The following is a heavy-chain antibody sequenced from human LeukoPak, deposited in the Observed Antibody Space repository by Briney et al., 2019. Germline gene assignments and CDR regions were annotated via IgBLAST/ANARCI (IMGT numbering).Heavy chain of an antibody. V-gene: IGHV3-30*04. CDR2: ISYDGSNR. J-gene: IGHJ4*02. CDR3: ARTQYQLLYPDYFDY. CDR1: GFTFSSYA. Sequence: GGSLRLSCAASGFTFSSYAMHWVRQAPGKGLEWVAVISYDGSNRYYADSVKGRFTISRDNSKNTLYLQMNSLRAEDTAVYYCARTQYQLLYPDYFDYWGQGTLVTVSS. D-gene: IGHD2-2*02.